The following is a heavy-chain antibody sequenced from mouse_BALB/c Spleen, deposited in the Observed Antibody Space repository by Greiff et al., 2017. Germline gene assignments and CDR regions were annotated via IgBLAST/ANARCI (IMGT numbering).Heavy chain of an antibody. J-gene: IGHJ4*01. V-gene: IGHV2-9*02. Sequence: VKLVESGPGLVAPSQSLSITCTVSGFSLTSYGVHWVRQPPGKGLEWLGVIWAGGSTNYNSALMSRLSISKDNSKSQVFLKMNSLQTDDTAMYYCARGPNWDDYAMDYWGQGTSVTVSS. D-gene: IGHD4-1*01. CDR3: ARGPNWDDYAMDY. CDR2: IWAGGST. CDR1: GFSLTSYG.